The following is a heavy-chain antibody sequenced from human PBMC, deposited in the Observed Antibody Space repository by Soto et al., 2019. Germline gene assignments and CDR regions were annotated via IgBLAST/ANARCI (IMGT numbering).Heavy chain of an antibody. CDR3: AKIPPPVLLWFGELSQIHFDY. V-gene: IGHV3-23*01. CDR2: ISGSGGTT. J-gene: IGHJ4*02. D-gene: IGHD3-10*01. CDR1: GFIFSTYA. Sequence: HPGGSLRLSCAASGFIFSTYAMSWVRQAPGKGLEWVSAISGSGGTTYYADSVKGRFTISRDNSKNTLYLQLTSLRAEDTAVYFCAKIPPPVLLWFGELSQIHFDYWGQGSLVTVSS.